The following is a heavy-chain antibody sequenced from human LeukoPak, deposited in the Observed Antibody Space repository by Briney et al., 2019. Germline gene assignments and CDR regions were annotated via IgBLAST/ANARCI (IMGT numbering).Heavy chain of an antibody. V-gene: IGHV1-2*02. J-gene: IGHJ4*02. CDR2: INPNSGDT. CDR1: GYTFTDYY. D-gene: IGHD3-16*01. Sequence: GASVKVSCKTSGYTFTDYYMHWLRQAPGQGLEWMGWINPNSGDTEYGQKFQGRVTMTRDTTINTAYMELSRLRSDDTAVYCCAPSGGATSGFYMYYFDYWGQGTLVTVSS. CDR3: APSGGATSGFYMYYFDY.